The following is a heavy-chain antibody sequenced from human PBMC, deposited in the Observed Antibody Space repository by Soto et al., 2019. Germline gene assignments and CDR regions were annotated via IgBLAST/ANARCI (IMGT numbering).Heavy chain of an antibody. CDR2: IYYSGST. J-gene: IGHJ4*02. V-gene: IGHV4-31*03. CDR3: ARGGYSGYGAY. D-gene: IGHD5-12*01. Sequence: QVRLQESGPGLVKPSQTLSLICTVSGGSISSGSYYWSWIRQHPGKGLEWIGYIYYSGSTYYNPSRKSRVTISVDTSKNQFSLNLSSVTAADTAVYYCARGGYSGYGAYWGQGPLVNVSS. CDR1: GGSISSGSYY.